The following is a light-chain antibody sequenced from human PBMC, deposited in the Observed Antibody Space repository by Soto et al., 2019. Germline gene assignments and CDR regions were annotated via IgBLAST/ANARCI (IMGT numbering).Light chain of an antibody. J-gene: IGLJ3*02. CDR1: RSNIGSNY. CDR3: AAWDDSLSGRGV. V-gene: IGLV1-47*01. Sequence: QSVLTQPPSASGTPGQRVTISCSGSRSNIGSNYVYWFQQLPGTAPRLLIYRNNQRPSGVPDRCSGSKSGTSASLAISGLRSEDEADYYCAAWDDSLSGRGVFGGGTKVTVL. CDR2: RNN.